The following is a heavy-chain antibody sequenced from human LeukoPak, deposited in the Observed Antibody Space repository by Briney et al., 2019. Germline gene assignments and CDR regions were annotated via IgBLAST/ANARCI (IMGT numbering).Heavy chain of an antibody. Sequence: GGSLRPSCAVSGLTSTSHSMNWVRQAPGKGREWVAYIICSGGTIYYAGSVKGRYTHHRHNAKNSLYEQINSLRAEESAGYYCEKVPQALAGIDYWGQGTLVTVSS. CDR3: EKVPQALAGIDY. CDR1: GLTSTSHS. J-gene: IGHJ4*02. D-gene: IGHD6-19*01. V-gene: IGHV3-48*04. CDR2: IICSGGTI.